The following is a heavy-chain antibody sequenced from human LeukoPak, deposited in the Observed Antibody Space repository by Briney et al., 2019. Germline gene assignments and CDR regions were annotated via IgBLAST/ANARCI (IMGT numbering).Heavy chain of an antibody. CDR2: VYHNGRT. D-gene: IGHD3-10*01. CDR1: GGSISGYY. CDR3: ARRRAESSDPSFYYFYMDV. V-gene: IGHV4-59*01. J-gene: IGHJ6*03. Sequence: PSETLSLTCSVSGGSISGYYWSWIRQLPGERLEWIGFVYHNGRTTYNPSLESRVTISVDTSRNQVSLNLRFVTAADTALYFCARRRAESSDPSFYYFYMDVWGKGTTVSVSS.